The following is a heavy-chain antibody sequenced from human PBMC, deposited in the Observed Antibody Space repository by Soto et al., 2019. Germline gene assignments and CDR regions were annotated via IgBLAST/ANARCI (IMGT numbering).Heavy chain of an antibody. CDR1: GGTFGNSA. D-gene: IGHD3-10*01. V-gene: IGHV1-69*06. CDR3: ARSYYGSGSYWFYGMDV. CDR2: IIPSFATG. J-gene: IGHJ6*02. Sequence: SVKVSCKASGGTFGNSAISWVRQAPGQGLEWMGGIIPSFATGNSAPEFQGRLTITADKSTTTAYMELSSLRSEDTAVYYCARSYYGSGSYWFYGMDVWGQGATVTVSS.